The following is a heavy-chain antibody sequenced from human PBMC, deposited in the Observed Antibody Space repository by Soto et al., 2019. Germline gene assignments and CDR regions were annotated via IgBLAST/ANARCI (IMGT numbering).Heavy chain of an antibody. CDR2: INPKSGGT. CDR3: ARGHSTDCSNGVCSFFYNHEMDV. Sequence: ASVKVSCKASGYSFTDYHIHWVRQAPGQGLEWLGRINPKSGGTSTAQKFQGWVTMTRDRSISTVYMELTRLRSDDTAVYFCARGHSTDCSNGVCSFFYNHEMDVWGNGTKVTVS. V-gene: IGHV1-2*04. CDR1: GYSFTDYH. D-gene: IGHD2-8*01. J-gene: IGHJ6*03.